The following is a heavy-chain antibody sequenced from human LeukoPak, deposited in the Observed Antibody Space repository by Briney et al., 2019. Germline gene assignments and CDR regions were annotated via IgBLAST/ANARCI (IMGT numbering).Heavy chain of an antibody. CDR3: ARDWGSYGGYYFDY. CDR1: GFTFSSYS. J-gene: IGHJ4*02. V-gene: IGHV3-48*04. Sequence: GGPLRLSCAASGFTFSSYSMNWVRQAPGKGLEWVSYISSSSSTIYYADSVKGRFTISRDNAKNSLYLQMNSLRAEDTAVYYCARDWGSYGGYYFDYWGQGTLVTVSS. CDR2: ISSSSSTI. D-gene: IGHD1-26*01.